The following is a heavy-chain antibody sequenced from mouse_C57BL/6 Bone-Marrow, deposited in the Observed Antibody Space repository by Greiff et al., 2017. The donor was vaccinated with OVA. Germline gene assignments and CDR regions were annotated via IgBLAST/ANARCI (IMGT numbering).Heavy chain of an antibody. Sequence: QVQLQQPGAELVKPGASVKMSCKASGYTFTSYWITWVKQRPGQGLEWIGDIYPGSGSTNYNEKFKSKATLTVDTSSSTAYMQLSSLTSEDSAVDYWARRENDYEEGNYWGQGTTLTVSS. V-gene: IGHV1-55*01. CDR3: ARRENDYEEGNY. J-gene: IGHJ2*01. CDR2: IYPGSGST. D-gene: IGHD2-4*01. CDR1: GYTFTSYW.